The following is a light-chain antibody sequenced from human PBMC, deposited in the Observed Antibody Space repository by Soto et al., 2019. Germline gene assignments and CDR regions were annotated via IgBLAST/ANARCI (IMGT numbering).Light chain of an antibody. CDR1: SSDVGGYNY. V-gene: IGLV2-14*01. CDR2: EVS. Sequence: QSALTQPASVSGSPGQSITISCTGTSSDVGGYNYVSWYQQHTGKAHKLMIYEVSNRPSGVSNRFSVSKSSNTASLTISGLQAEDEADYYCSSYTSSSTPYVFGTGTKLTVL. J-gene: IGLJ1*01. CDR3: SSYTSSSTPYV.